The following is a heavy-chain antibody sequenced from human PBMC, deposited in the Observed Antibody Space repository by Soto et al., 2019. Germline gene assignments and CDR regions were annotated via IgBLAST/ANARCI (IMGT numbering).Heavy chain of an antibody. CDR1: GFTFSSYG. Sequence: PGGSLRLSCAASGFTFSSYGMHWVRQAPGKGLEWVAVISYDGSNKYYADSVKGRFTISRDNSKNTLYLQMNSLRAEDTAVYYCAKGGSYLEFYYYYGMDVWGQGTTVTVSS. CDR3: AKGGSYLEFYYYYGMDV. J-gene: IGHJ6*02. CDR2: ISYDGSNK. V-gene: IGHV3-30*18. D-gene: IGHD1-26*01.